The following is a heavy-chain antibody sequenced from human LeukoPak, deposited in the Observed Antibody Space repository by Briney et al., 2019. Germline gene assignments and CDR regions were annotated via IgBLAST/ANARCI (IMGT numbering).Heavy chain of an antibody. Sequence: GESLKISCKGSGYSFTSYWIGWVRQMPGKGLEWMGIIYPGDFDTRYSPSFQGQVTISADKSISTAYLQWSSLKASDTAMYYCARWPRDYQGGVGYFDYWGQGTLVTVSS. J-gene: IGHJ4*02. CDR2: IYPGDFDT. V-gene: IGHV5-51*01. CDR1: GYSFTSYW. D-gene: IGHD4-11*01. CDR3: ARWPRDYQGGVGYFDY.